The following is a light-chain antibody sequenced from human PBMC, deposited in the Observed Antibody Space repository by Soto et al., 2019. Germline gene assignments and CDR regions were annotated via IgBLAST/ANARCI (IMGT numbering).Light chain of an antibody. CDR2: YDS. Sequence: VLTQPPSVSVAPGKTARITCGGNNIGSKSVHWYQQKPGQAPVLVIYYDSDRPSGIPERFSGSKSGNTATLTISRVEAGDEADYYCQVWDSSSDHYVFGTGTKVTVL. V-gene: IGLV3-21*04. J-gene: IGLJ1*01. CDR1: NIGSKS. CDR3: QVWDSSSDHYV.